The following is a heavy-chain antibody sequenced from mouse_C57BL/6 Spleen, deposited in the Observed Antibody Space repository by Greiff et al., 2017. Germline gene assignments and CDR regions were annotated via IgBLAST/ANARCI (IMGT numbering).Heavy chain of an antibody. CDR1: GFSLTSYG. CDR2: IWRGGST. D-gene: IGHD1-1*01. CDR3: AKGDYYCGSSYGYFDV. J-gene: IGHJ1*03. Sequence: VQLQQSGPGLVQPSQSLSITCTVSGFSLTSYGVHWVRQSPGKGLEWLGVIWRGGSTDYNAAFMSRLSITKDNSKSQVFFKMNSLQADDTAIYYCAKGDYYCGSSYGYFDVWGTGTTVTVSS. V-gene: IGHV2-5*01.